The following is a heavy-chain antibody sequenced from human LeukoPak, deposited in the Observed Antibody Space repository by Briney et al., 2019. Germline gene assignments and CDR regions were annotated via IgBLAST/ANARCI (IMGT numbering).Heavy chain of an antibody. CDR1: GFTFSGSA. D-gene: IGHD1-26*01. J-gene: IGHJ4*02. V-gene: IGHV3-73*01. CDR2: IRSKANSYAT. CDR3: TRLIAVGATY. Sequence: GGSLRLSCAASGFTFSGSAMHWVRQASGKGLEWVGRIRSKANSYATAYAASVKGRFTISRDDSKNTAYLQMNSLKTEDTAVYYCTRLIAVGATYWGQGTLVTVSS.